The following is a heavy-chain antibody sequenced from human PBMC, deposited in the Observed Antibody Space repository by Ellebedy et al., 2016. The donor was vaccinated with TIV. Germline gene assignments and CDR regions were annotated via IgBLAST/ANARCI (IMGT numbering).Heavy chain of an antibody. Sequence: GESLKISCAASGFSFRSYWMSWVRQVPGKGLEWVVNIRQDGSEKYYVDSVKGRLTISRDNAKNSLFLQMSSLRAEDTAVYYCATDGSYGDHLFPQHAFSTWGQGTMVSVSS. CDR3: ATDGSYGDHLFPQHAFST. CDR2: IRQDGSEK. D-gene: IGHD4-17*01. V-gene: IGHV3-7*01. CDR1: GFSFRSYW. J-gene: IGHJ3*01.